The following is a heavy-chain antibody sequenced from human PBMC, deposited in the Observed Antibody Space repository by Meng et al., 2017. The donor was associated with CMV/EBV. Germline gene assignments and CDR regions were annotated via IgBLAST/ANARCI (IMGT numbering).Heavy chain of an antibody. J-gene: IGHJ4*02. CDR2: ISSSSSYI. CDR3: AREDIVGAWLDY. Sequence: CEPSGFTFSSYSMNWVRQAPGKGLEWVSSISSSSSYIYYADSVKGRFTISRDNAKNSLYLQMNSLRAEDTAVYYCAREDIVGAWLDYWGQGTLVTVSS. V-gene: IGHV3-21*01. D-gene: IGHD1-26*01. CDR1: GFTFSSYS.